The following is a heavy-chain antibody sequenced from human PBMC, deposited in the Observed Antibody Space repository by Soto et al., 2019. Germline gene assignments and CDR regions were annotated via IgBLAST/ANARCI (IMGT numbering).Heavy chain of an antibody. CDR2: IYYSGNT. D-gene: IGHD5-18*01. V-gene: IGHV4-61*08. J-gene: IGHJ5*01. Sequence: PSETLSLTCTVSGDSVTSGDYYWSWIRQPPGKGLEWIGYIYYSGNTNYSPSLKSRVAISLDTSHNQFSLKLSSVTAADTAVHFCARIPVDTYMTYWFDPSGQGSLVTVSS. CDR1: GDSVTSGDYY. CDR3: ARIPVDTYMTYWFDP.